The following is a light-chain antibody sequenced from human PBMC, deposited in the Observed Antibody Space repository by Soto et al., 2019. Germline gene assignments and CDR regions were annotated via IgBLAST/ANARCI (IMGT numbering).Light chain of an antibody. CDR3: QQYNDNWT. CDR2: KAS. Sequence: DIQMTQSPSTLSAPVGDRVTITCRASQSISSWLAWYQQKPGTAPKLLIYKASTLQSGVPSRFSGSGSGTEFTLTISSLQPDDSATYYCQQYNDNWTFGQGTKVEMK. CDR1: QSISSW. J-gene: IGKJ1*01. V-gene: IGKV1-5*03.